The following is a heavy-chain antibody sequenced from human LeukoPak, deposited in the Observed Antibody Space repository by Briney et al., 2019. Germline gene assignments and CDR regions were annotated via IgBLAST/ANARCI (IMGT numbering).Heavy chain of an antibody. J-gene: IGHJ5*02. CDR2: INHSGST. V-gene: IGHV4-34*01. CDR1: GFTFSSYS. CDR3: ARGYRRIGSEDP. Sequence: PGGSLGLSCAASGFTFSSYSMNWVRQAPGKGLEWVGEINHSGSTNYNPSLKSRVTISVDTSKNQFSLKLSSVTAADTAVYYCARGYRRIGSEDPWGQGTLVTVSS. D-gene: IGHD1-26*01.